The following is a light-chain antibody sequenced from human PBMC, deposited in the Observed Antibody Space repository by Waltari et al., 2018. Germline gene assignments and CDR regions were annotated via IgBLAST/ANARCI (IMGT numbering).Light chain of an antibody. CDR1: SADVKKYNL. J-gene: IGLJ3*02. CDR2: EVT. Sequence: QSALTQPASVSGSPGQSITIPCTGTSADVKKYNLVSWYPQHPGKSPKLLIYEVTKRPSGVSDRFSGSKSGTTASLTISGLQAEDEADYYCCSYAGSSTWVFGGGTKLTVL. V-gene: IGLV2-23*02. CDR3: CSYAGSSTWV.